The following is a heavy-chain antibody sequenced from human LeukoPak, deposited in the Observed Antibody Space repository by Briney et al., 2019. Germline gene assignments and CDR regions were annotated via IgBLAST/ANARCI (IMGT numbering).Heavy chain of an antibody. J-gene: IGHJ6*02. V-gene: IGHV1-2*06. CDR3: VSEYSSGWYYYYYGMDV. CDR2: INPNSGGT. Sequence: GASVKVSCKASGYTFTGYYMHWVRQAPGQGLEWMGRINPNSGGTNYAQKFQGRVTMTRDTSISTAYMELSRLRSDDTAVYYCVSEYSSGWYYYYYGMDVWGQGTTVTVSS. CDR1: GYTFTGYY. D-gene: IGHD6-19*01.